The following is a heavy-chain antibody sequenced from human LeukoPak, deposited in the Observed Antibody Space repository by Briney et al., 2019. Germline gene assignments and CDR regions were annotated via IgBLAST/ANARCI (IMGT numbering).Heavy chain of an antibody. V-gene: IGHV1-2*02. CDR3: ARVRYCSSTSCYDY. CDR2: INPNSGCT. J-gene: IGHJ4*02. CDR1: GYTFTGYY. D-gene: IGHD2-2*01. Sequence: ASVKVSCKASGYTFTGYYMHWVRQAPGQGLEWMRWINPNSGCTNYAQKFQGRVTMTRDTSISTAYMELSRLRSDDTAVYYCARVRYCSSTSCYDYWGQGTLVTVSS.